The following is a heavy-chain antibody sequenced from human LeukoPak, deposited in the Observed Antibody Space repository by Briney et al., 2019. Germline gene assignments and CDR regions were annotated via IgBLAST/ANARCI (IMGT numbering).Heavy chain of an antibody. Sequence: ASVKVSCKASGYTVTSYYMHWVRQAPGQGLGWMGWINPNNGGTNHAQKFQGRVTMPRHTSISTAYTELSRLRSDDTAVYYCATVTMVRGAYPSTWGQGTLVTVSS. CDR1: GYTVTSYY. V-gene: IGHV1-2*02. CDR3: ATVTMVRGAYPST. J-gene: IGHJ5*02. CDR2: INPNNGGT. D-gene: IGHD3-10*01.